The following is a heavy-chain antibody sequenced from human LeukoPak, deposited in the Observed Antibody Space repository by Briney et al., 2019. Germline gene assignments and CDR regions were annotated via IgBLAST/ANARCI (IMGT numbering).Heavy chain of an antibody. CDR3: ARGLQY. CDR2: IYYSGST. V-gene: IGHV4-61*01. J-gene: IGHJ4*02. Sequence: LTCTVSGGSLSSGSYYWGWVRQPPGRGLEWIGYIYYSGSTNYNPSLKSRVTISVDTSKNQFSLKLSSVTAADTAVYYCARGLQYWGQGTLVTVSS. CDR1: GGSLSSGSYY.